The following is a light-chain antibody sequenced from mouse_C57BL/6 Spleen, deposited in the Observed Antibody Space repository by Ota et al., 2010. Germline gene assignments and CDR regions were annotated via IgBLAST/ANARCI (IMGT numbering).Light chain of an antibody. V-gene: IGKV6-15*01. Sequence: DIVMTQSQKFMSTSVGDRVSVTCKASQNVGTNVAWYQQKPGQSPKALIYSASYRYSGVPDRFTGSGSGTDFTLTISNVQSEDLADYFCQQYSSYPYTFGGGTKLEI. CDR2: SAS. CDR1: QNVGTN. J-gene: IGKJ2*01. CDR3: QQYSSYPYT.